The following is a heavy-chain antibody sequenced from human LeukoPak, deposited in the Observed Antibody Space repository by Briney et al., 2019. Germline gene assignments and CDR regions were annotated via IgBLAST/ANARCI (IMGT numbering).Heavy chain of an antibody. CDR2: IGCSGDNT. CDR3: AKSEGPEMPTIHYY. CDR1: GFAFSNYA. Sequence: GGSLRLSCAASGFAFSNYAMTWVRQAPGKGLEWVSSIGCSGDNTHYADSVKGRFTISRDNSKYTLYLQVNSLRAEDTAVYFCAKSEGPEMPTIHYYWGQGTLVTVSS. V-gene: IGHV3-23*01. J-gene: IGHJ4*02. D-gene: IGHD5-24*01.